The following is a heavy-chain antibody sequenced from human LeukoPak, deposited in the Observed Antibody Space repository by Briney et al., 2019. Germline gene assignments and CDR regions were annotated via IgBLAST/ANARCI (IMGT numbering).Heavy chain of an antibody. J-gene: IGHJ6*02. CDR1: GFTFSGSA. V-gene: IGHV3-73*01. Sequence: GGSLTLSCAASGFTFSGSAMHWVRQASGKGLEWVGRIRSKANSYATAYAASVKGRFTISRDDSKNTAYLQMNSLKTEDTAVYYCTTGPLYYYYGMDVWGQGTTVTVSS. CDR2: IRSKANSYAT. CDR3: TTGPLYYYYGMDV.